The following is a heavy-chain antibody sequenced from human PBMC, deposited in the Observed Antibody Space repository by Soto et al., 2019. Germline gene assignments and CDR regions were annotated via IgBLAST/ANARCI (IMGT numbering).Heavy chain of an antibody. Sequence: PSVTLSLTCAVYGGSFSGYYWSWIRQPPGKGLEWIGEINHSGSTNYNPSLKSRVTISVDTSKNQFSLKLSSVTAADTAVYYFVRVVRVKLLVFPASDIWAQSTMVPFPS. CDR3: VRVVRVKLLVFPASDI. D-gene: IGHD6-19*01. J-gene: IGHJ3*02. V-gene: IGHV4-34*01. CDR1: GGSFSGYY. CDR2: INHSGST.